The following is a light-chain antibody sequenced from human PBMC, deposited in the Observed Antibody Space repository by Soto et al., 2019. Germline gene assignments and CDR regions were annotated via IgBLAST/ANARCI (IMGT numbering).Light chain of an antibody. Sequence: DIQMTQSPSSLSASVVDRVTITCRASQSISDWLAWFQQKPGKAPKLLIYKASSLESGVPSRFSGSGSGTEFTLTISSLQPDDFATYYCQQYNSYSATFGQGTKVDI. CDR3: QQYNSYSAT. J-gene: IGKJ1*01. CDR1: QSISDW. V-gene: IGKV1-5*03. CDR2: KAS.